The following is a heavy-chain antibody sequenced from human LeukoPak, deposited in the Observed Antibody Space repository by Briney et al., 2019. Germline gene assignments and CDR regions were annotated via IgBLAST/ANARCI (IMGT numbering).Heavy chain of an antibody. CDR1: GFTFDDYG. V-gene: IGHV3-20*04. CDR3: AKDLTYSSGWGHY. D-gene: IGHD6-19*01. J-gene: IGHJ4*02. Sequence: GGSLRLSCAASGFTFDDYGMSWVRQAPGKGLEWVSGINWNGGSTGYADSVKGRFTISRDNAKNSLYLQMNSLRAEDTAVYYCAKDLTYSSGWGHYRGQGTLVTVSS. CDR2: INWNGGST.